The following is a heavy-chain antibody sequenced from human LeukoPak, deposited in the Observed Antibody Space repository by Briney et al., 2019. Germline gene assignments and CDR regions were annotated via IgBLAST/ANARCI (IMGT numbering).Heavy chain of an antibody. CDR1: GGTFSSYA. Sequence: SVKVSCKASGGTFSSYAISWVRQAPGQGLEWMGRIIPILGIANYAQKFQGRVTITADKSTSTAYMELSSLRSEDTAVYYCATPRGYSHDSSGYYFDYWGQGTLVTVSS. D-gene: IGHD3-22*01. CDR2: IIPILGIA. V-gene: IGHV1-69*04. J-gene: IGHJ4*02. CDR3: ATPRGYSHDSSGYYFDY.